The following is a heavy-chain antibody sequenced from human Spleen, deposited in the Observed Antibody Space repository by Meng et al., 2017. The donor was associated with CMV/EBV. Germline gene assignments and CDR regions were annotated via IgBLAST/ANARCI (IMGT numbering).Heavy chain of an antibody. CDR1: GGSFSGYY. CDR2: INGSGST. J-gene: IGHJ3*02. Sequence: SETLSLTCAVYGGSFSGYYWSWIRQPPGKGREWIGEINGSGSTSKNPSLESRVTISLDTSKNQFSLKLSSVTAADTAVYYCARGDVEMATIHPVAFDIWGQGTMVTVSS. CDR3: ARGDVEMATIHPVAFDI. V-gene: IGHV4-34*01. D-gene: IGHD5-24*01.